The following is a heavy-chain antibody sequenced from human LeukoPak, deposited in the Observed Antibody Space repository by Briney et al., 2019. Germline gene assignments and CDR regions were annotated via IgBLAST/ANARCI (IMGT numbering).Heavy chain of an antibody. D-gene: IGHD3-22*01. J-gene: IGHJ5*02. CDR2: IAPSDSYT. Sequence: GESLKISCKGSGYSFPSYWITWVRQVPGKGLEWMGRIAPSDSYTNYNPSFEGHVTMSVEKSITTVYLQWSSLKASDTAMYYCVRQPPGVYDTTQNWFDRWGQGTLVTVSS. CDR3: VRQPPGVYDTTQNWFDR. V-gene: IGHV5-10-1*01. CDR1: GYSFPSYW.